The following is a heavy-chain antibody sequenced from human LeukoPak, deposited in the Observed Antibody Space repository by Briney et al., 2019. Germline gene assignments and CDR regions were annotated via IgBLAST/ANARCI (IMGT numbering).Heavy chain of an antibody. J-gene: IGHJ4*02. D-gene: IGHD2-2*01. CDR2: LNPSSGGA. V-gene: IGHV1-2*02. CDR1: GYTFTGYY. Sequence: ASVKVSCKTSGYTFTGYYLHWVRQAPGQGLEWMGWLNPSSGGAGSALMFQGRVSMTRDTSTSTAYMELSRLTSDDTAVYYCVRGSCSSTICYIGYWGQGTLVTVSS. CDR3: VRGSCSSTICYIGY.